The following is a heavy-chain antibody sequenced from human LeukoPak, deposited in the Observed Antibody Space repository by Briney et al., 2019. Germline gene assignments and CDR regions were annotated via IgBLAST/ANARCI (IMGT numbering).Heavy chain of an antibody. CDR2: IYPGDSDT. CDR1: GYSFTSYW. D-gene: IGHD2/OR15-2a*01. Sequence: GESLKISCKGSGYSFTSYWIGWVRQMPGKGLEWMGIIYPGDSDTRYSPSFQGQVTISADKSISTAYLQWSSLKASDTAMNYCARMKFSFHRAGNNXFXXWGXXXLVT. CDR3: ARMKFSFHRAGNNXFXX. V-gene: IGHV5-51*01. J-gene: IGHJ5*01.